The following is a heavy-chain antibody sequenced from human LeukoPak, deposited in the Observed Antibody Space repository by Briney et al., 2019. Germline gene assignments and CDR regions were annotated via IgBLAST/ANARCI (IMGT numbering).Heavy chain of an antibody. Sequence: PGGSLRLSCAASGFTFSSDGMSWVRQAPGKGLEWVSAISGSGGSTYYADSVKGRFTISRDNSKNKVYLQMNSLRAEDTAVYYCAKGTPTNDWFDPWGQGTLVTVSS. V-gene: IGHV3-23*01. J-gene: IGHJ5*02. D-gene: IGHD4-23*01. CDR2: ISGSGGST. CDR3: AKGTPTNDWFDP. CDR1: GFTFSSDG.